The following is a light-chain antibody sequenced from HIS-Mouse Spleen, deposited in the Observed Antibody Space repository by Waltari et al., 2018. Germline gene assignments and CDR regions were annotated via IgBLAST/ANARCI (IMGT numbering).Light chain of an antibody. CDR1: SSDVGGYNY. CDR2: DVS. CDR3: SSYTSSSTPYV. V-gene: IGLV2-14*03. Sequence: QSALTQPASVSGSPGQSITISCTGTSSDVGGYNYVSWYQQHPGKAPKLMIYDVSNRPSGVSNRFSGSKSGHTASLTISGLQAEDEADYYCSSYTSSSTPYVFGTGTKVTVL. J-gene: IGLJ1*01.